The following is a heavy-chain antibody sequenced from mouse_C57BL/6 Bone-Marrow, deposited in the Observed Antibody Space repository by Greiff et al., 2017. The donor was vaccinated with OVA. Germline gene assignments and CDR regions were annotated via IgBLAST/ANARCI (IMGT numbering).Heavy chain of an antibody. Sequence: QVQLKQPGAELVKPGASVKLSCKASGYTFTSYWMHWVKQRPGRGLEWIGRIDPNSGGTKYNEKFKSKATLTVDKPSSTAYMQLSSLTSEDSAVYYCASYYSNFYAMYYWGQGTSVTVSS. V-gene: IGHV1-72*01. CDR1: GYTFTSYW. D-gene: IGHD2-5*01. J-gene: IGHJ4*01. CDR2: IDPNSGGT. CDR3: ASYYSNFYAMYY.